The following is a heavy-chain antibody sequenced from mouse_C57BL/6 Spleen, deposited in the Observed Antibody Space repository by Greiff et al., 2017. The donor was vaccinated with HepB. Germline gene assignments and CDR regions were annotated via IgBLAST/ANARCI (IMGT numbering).Heavy chain of an antibody. CDR3: ARPRYSNYNYYAMDY. CDR2: ISSGSSTI. D-gene: IGHD2-5*01. J-gene: IGHJ4*01. CDR1: GFTFSDYG. Sequence: DVKLVESGGGLVKPGGSLKLSCAASGFTFSDYGMHWVRQAPEKGLEWVAYISSGSSTIYYADTVKGRFTISRDNAKNTLFLQMTSLRSEDTAMYYCARPRYSNYNYYAMDYWGQGTSVTVSS. V-gene: IGHV5-17*01.